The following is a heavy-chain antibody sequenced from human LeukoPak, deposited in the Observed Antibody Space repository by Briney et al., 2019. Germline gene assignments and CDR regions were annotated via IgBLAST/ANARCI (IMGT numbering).Heavy chain of an antibody. V-gene: IGHV4-4*02. CDR3: AREGGPYRPLDY. J-gene: IGHJ4*02. CDR1: GGSITNTNY. CDR2: VNLQGST. Sequence: SGTLSLTCGVSGGSITNTNYWTWVRQPPGKGLEWIGEVNLQGSTNYNLSLMGRVAISVDTSENRISLQLTSVTAADIAVYYCAREGGPYRPLDYSGQGTLVTVSS.